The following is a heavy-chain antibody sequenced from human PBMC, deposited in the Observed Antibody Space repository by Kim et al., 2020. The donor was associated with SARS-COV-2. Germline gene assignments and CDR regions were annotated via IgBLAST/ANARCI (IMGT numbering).Heavy chain of an antibody. Sequence: GGSLRLSCAASGFTFSNYAMHWVRQAPGKGLEWVSAISGSGGSTYYADSVKGRFTISRDNSKNMLYLQMNSLRAEDTAVYYCTKDSGVNGYGGQGTLATASS. CDR1: GFTFSNYA. J-gene: IGHJ4*02. CDR3: TKDSGVNGY. V-gene: IGHV3-23*01. CDR2: ISGSGGST. D-gene: IGHD7-27*01.